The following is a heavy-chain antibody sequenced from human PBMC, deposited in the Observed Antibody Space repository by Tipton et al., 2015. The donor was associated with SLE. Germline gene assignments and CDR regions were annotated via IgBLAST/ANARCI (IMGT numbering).Heavy chain of an antibody. Sequence: TLSLTCTVSGGSISSYYCGWIRQPPGKGLECIGYIYYSGSINYNPSLKSRVTISVDTSKNKFSLKRSSVTAADTAVYYCAREGSAAYYYMDVWGKGTSVTVSS. CDR3: AREGSAAYYYMDV. V-gene: IGHV4-59*12. CDR2: IYYSGSI. J-gene: IGHJ6*03. CDR1: GGSISSYY.